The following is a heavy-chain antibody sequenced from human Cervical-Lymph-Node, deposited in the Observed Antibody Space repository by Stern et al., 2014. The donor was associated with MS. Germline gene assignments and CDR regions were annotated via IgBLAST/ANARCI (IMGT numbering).Heavy chain of an antibody. CDR1: GFTLSSYA. CDR3: ARVWTTFSVHFYYGMDV. J-gene: IGHJ6*02. V-gene: IGHV3-30*01. D-gene: IGHD2/OR15-2a*01. Sequence: VQLVESGGGVVQPGRSLRLSCAASGFTLSSYALHWVRQAPGKGLEWVAGVSYDGSDKSYANSVKGRFTISRDNSKNTLDLQMNSLRPEDTAVYYCARVWTTFSVHFYYGMDVWGQGTKVTVSS. CDR2: VSYDGSDK.